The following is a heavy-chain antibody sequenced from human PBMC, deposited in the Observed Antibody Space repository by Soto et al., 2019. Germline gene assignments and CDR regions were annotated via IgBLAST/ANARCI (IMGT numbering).Heavy chain of an antibody. CDR1: GFTFSSYA. CDR3: AKGTTILGVVYPVY. CDR2: ISGSGGST. V-gene: IGHV3-23*01. D-gene: IGHD3-3*01. Sequence: EVQLLESGGGLVQPGGSLRLSCAASGFTFSSYAMSWVRQAPGKGLEWVSAISGSGGSTYYADSAKGRFTISRDSSKNTLYRQTFTLRAEDAAVYYCAKGTTILGVVYPVYCGQGTLVTVSS. J-gene: IGHJ4*02.